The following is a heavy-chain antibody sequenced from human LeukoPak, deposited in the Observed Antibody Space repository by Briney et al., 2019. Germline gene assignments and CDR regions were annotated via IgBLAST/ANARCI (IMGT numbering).Heavy chain of an antibody. CDR2: INQAGSET. CDR3: ARDPYGDYYFDY. Sequence: GGSLRLSCAASGFTFSTYYMSWVRQAPGKGLEWVANINQAGSETYYLDSVKGRFTISGDNSKNLLYLHMNSLRAEDTAVYYCARDPYGDYYFDYWGQGTLVTVSS. V-gene: IGHV3-7*01. D-gene: IGHD4-17*01. CDR1: GFTFSTYY. J-gene: IGHJ4*02.